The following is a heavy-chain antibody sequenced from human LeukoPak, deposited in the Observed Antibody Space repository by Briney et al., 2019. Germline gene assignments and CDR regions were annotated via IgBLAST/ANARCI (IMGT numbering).Heavy chain of an antibody. Sequence: PGGSLGLSCAASGFIFSSYWMYWVRQAPGKGLVWVSRINNDGTGTTFADSVKGRFTISRDNAKNTLYLQMNSLRAEDTAVYYCARGGAYHAFDIWGQGTMVTVSS. CDR3: ARGGAYHAFDI. J-gene: IGHJ3*02. V-gene: IGHV3-74*01. CDR1: GFIFSSYW. D-gene: IGHD2-15*01. CDR2: INNDGTGT.